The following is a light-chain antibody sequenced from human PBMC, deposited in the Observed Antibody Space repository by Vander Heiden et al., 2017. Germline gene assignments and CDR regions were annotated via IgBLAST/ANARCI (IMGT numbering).Light chain of an antibody. Sequence: IVMTQSPDSLAVSLGERATINCKSSQSVLYSSNNKNYLAWYQQKPGQPPKLLIYWASTRESGVPDRVSGSGSGTDFTLTISSLQAEDVAVYYCQQYYSTLFTFGPGTKVDIK. CDR1: QSVLYSSNNKNY. CDR3: QQYYSTLFT. V-gene: IGKV4-1*01. CDR2: WAS. J-gene: IGKJ3*01.